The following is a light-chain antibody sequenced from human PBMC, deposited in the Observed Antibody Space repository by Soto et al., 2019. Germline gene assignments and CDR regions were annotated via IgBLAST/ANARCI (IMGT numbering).Light chain of an antibody. V-gene: IGKV3-20*01. CDR1: QSVSSSF. CDR3: QQYKSSVT. Sequence: EIVLTQSPGSLSLSPGEGATLSCRASQSVSSSFFAWYQQKPGQAPSLLIYGASRRATGVPDRFSGSGSGTDFTLSISRLEPEDFAVYYCQQYKSSVTFGQGTKVEIK. J-gene: IGKJ1*01. CDR2: GAS.